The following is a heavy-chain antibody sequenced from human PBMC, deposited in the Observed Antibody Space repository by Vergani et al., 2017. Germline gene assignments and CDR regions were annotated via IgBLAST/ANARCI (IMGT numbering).Heavy chain of an antibody. J-gene: IGHJ6*03. CDR2: IYYSGST. CDR3: ASTNTYYDMLTGSIGPSDYYYYMDV. D-gene: IGHD3-9*01. V-gene: IGHV4-31*03. Sequence: QVQLQESGPGLVKPSQTLSLTCTVSGGSISSGGYYWSWIRQHPGKGLEWIGYIYYSGSTYYNQSLKSRVTISVDTSKNQFSRKLSSVTAADTAVYYCASTNTYYDMLTGSIGPSDYYYYMDVWGKGTTVTVSS. CDR1: GGSISSGGYY.